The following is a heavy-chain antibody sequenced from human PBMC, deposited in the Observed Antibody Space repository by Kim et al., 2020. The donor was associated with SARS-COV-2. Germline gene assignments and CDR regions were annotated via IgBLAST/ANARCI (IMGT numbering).Heavy chain of an antibody. V-gene: IGHV3-23*01. Sequence: KYADSRKGRFTISRDNSKNARYLQMNSLRAEDTAVYYCAKEIAVAGTHYWGQGTLVTVSS. J-gene: IGHJ4*02. D-gene: IGHD6-19*01. CDR3: AKEIAVAGTHY.